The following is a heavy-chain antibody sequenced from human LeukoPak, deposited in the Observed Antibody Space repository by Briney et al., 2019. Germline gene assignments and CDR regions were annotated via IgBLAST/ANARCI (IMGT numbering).Heavy chain of an antibody. CDR3: ASSSSGWEQRAPFDY. Sequence: ASVKVSCKASGYTFNSYYMHWVRQAPGQGLEWMGIINPSSGSTSYAQNFQGRVTMTRDTSMSTVYMELSSLRSEDTAVYYCASSSSGWEQRAPFDYWGQGTQVTVSS. D-gene: IGHD6-19*01. J-gene: IGHJ4*02. V-gene: IGHV1-46*02. CDR1: GYTFNSYY. CDR2: INPSSGST.